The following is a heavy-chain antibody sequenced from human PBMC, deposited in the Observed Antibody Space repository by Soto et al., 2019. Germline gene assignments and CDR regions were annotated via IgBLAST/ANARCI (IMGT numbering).Heavy chain of an antibody. D-gene: IGHD2-2*01. CDR2: ISYDGSNK. CDR3: ARDSLPYILVVPAGPLNGMDV. CDR1: GFTFSSYA. Sequence: PGGSLRLSCAASGFTFSSYAMHWVRQAPGKGLEWVAVISYDGSNKYYADSVKGRFTISRDNSKNTLYLQMNSLRAENTAAYYCARDSLPYILVVPAGPLNGMDVWGQGTTVTVSS. V-gene: IGHV3-30-3*01. J-gene: IGHJ6*02.